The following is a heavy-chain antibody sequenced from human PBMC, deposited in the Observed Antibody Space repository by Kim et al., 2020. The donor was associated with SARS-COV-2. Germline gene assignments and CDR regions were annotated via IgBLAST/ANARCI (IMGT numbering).Heavy chain of an antibody. J-gene: IGHJ6*02. CDR1: GFTFSSYE. CDR2: ISSSGSTI. Sequence: GGSLRLSCAASGFTFSSYEMNWVRQAPGKGLEWVSYISSSGSTIYYADSVKGRFTISRDNAKNSLYLQMNSLRAEDTAVYYCAREGGGVGIVVVPAAIWSVDYYYYGMDVWGQGTTVTVSS. D-gene: IGHD2-2*01. CDR3: AREGGGVGIVVVPAAIWSVDYYYYGMDV. V-gene: IGHV3-48*03.